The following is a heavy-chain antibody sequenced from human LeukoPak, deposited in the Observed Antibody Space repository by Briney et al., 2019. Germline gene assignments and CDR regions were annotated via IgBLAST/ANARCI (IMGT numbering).Heavy chain of an antibody. V-gene: IGHV4-39*07. D-gene: IGHD5-18*01. Sequence: SETLSLTCTVSGGSISSSSYYWGWIRQPPGKGLEWIGSIYYSGSTYYNPSLKSRVTISVDTSKYQFSLKLSSVTAADTAVYYCAGSGYSYGPNWFDPWGQGTLVTVSS. CDR2: IYYSGST. CDR1: GGSISSSSYY. CDR3: AGSGYSYGPNWFDP. J-gene: IGHJ5*02.